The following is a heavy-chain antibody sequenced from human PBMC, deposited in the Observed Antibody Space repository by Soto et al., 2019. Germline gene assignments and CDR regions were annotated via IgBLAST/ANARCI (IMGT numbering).Heavy chain of an antibody. CDR1: GFTFSSYG. Sequence: SLRLSCAASGFTFSSYGMHWVRQAPGKGLEWVAVIWYDGSNKYYADSVKGRFTISRDNSKNTLYLQMNSLRAEDTAVYYCASTTTVTPVFDYWGQGTLVTVSS. J-gene: IGHJ4*02. V-gene: IGHV3-33*01. D-gene: IGHD4-17*01. CDR2: IWYDGSNK. CDR3: ASTTTVTPVFDY.